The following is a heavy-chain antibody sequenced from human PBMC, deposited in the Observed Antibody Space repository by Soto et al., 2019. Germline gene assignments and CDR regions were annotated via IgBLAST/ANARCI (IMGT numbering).Heavy chain of an antibody. CDR3: ARGLADSNWFDP. CDR1: GAPISTHY. D-gene: IGHD3-3*02. V-gene: IGHV4-59*11. Sequence: SETLSLTCTVSGAPISTHYWSWIPHVPGKGLEWIANIYYTGSTYYNPSLKSRVTISVNTSKRQFSLKLTSVTAADTAVYYCARGLADSNWFDPWGQGTLVTVSS. CDR2: IYYTGST. J-gene: IGHJ5*02.